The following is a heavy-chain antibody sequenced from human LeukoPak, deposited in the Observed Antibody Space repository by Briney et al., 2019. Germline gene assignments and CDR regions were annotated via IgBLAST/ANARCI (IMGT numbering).Heavy chain of an antibody. CDR1: GFTFSSYW. V-gene: IGHV3-7*01. CDR2: IKQDGSEK. CDR3: ARARGQQPTSRLSSY. D-gene: IGHD6-13*01. J-gene: IGHJ4*02. Sequence: GGSLRLSCAASGFTFSSYWMSWVRQAPGKGLEWVANIKQDGSEKFYVDSVKGRFTISRDNAKNSLYLQMNSLRAEDTAVYYCARARGQQPTSRLSSYWGQGTLVTVSS.